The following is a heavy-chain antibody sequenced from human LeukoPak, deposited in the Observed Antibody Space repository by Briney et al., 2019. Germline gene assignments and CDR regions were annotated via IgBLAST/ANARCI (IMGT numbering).Heavy chain of an antibody. CDR2: ITPIFGTA. J-gene: IGHJ4*02. V-gene: IGHV1-69*13. Sequence: SVKVSRKASGGTFRSNAISWVRQAPGQGLEWMGGITPIFGTANYAQKFQGRVTITAVESMSTAYMELSSLRSEDTAVYYCARGWLAETTVVTPYNYWGQGTLVTVSS. CDR3: ARGWLAETTVVTPYNY. D-gene: IGHD4-23*01. CDR1: GGTFRSNA.